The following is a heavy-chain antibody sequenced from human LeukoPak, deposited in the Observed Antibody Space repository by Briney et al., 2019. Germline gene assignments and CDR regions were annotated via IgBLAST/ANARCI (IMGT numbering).Heavy chain of an antibody. CDR2: ISGSGGST. CDR3: AKGNGYSYGYSDY. CDR1: GFTFSSYA. J-gene: IGHJ4*02. D-gene: IGHD5-18*01. Sequence: PGGSLRVSCAASGFTFSSYAMSRVRQAPGKGLEWVSAISGSGGSTYYADSVKGRFTISRDNSKNTLYLQMNSLRAEDTAVYYCAKGNGYSYGYSDYWGQGTLVTVSS. V-gene: IGHV3-23*01.